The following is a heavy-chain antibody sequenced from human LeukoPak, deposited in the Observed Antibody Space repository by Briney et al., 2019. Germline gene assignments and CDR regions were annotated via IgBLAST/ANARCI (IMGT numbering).Heavy chain of an antibody. V-gene: IGHV3-33*01. Sequence: GGSLRLSCAASGFTFSSYGMHWVRQAPGKWLEWVAIIWYDGSNNYYADSVKGRFTISRDNSKNTLSLQMNSLRAEDTAVYYCARDSIAVAGCFDSWGQGTLVTVSS. J-gene: IGHJ4*02. CDR2: IWYDGSNN. D-gene: IGHD6-19*01. CDR3: ARDSIAVAGCFDS. CDR1: GFTFSSYG.